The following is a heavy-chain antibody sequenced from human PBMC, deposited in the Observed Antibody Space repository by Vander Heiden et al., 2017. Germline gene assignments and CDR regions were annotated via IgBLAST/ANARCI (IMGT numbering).Heavy chain of an antibody. CDR3: ASLAGAGTSDY. CDR2: INSTSSYI. J-gene: IGHJ4*02. V-gene: IGHV3-21*01. Sequence: EEQLVESGGGLVKPGGSLRLSCAASGFTFSTYTMNWVRQAPGKGLEWVSSINSTSSYIYYADSVKGRFTISRDNAKNSLYLQMNSLRTEDTAVYYCASLAGAGTSDYWGQGTLVTVSS. D-gene: IGHD6-13*01. CDR1: GFTFSTYT.